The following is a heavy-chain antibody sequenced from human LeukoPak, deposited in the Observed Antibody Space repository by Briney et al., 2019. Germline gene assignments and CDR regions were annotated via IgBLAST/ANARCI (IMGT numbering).Heavy chain of an antibody. CDR1: GFTFSSYG. Sequence: GGALRLSCAASGFTFSSYGMHWVRQAPGKGLEWVAFIRYDGSNKYYADSVKGRFTISRYKSKSTLYLQMNSLRAEDTALYYCAKDEGLGYSSSWYGLDYWGQGTLVTVSS. CDR2: IRYDGSNK. CDR3: AKDEGLGYSSSWYGLDY. J-gene: IGHJ4*02. V-gene: IGHV3-30*02. D-gene: IGHD6-13*01.